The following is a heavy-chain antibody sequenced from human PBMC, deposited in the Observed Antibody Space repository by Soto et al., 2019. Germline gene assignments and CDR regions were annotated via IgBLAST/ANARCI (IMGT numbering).Heavy chain of an antibody. CDR2: IYTSASI. CDR3: ARAREARYHFYPGMDD. CDR1: GADINTYS. J-gene: IGHJ6*02. D-gene: IGHD1-26*01. V-gene: IGHV4-4*07. Sequence: PLETLSLTCSVSGADINTYSWTWIRQPAGKGLEWIGRIYTSASIHYNPSLRGRVTLSVDTSTNQVSLKLASVTAAATAVSYCARAREARYHFYPGMDDWGQGTTVTVSS.